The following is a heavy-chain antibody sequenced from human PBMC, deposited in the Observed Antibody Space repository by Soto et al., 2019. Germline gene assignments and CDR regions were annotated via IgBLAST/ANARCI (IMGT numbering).Heavy chain of an antibody. D-gene: IGHD5-18*01. V-gene: IGHV3-7*03. CDR1: GFTVSSYW. CDR3: ARGYSIDY. CDR2: IKQSGSET. Sequence: GGSLRISCAASGFTVSSYWMTWVRQAPGKGLEWVANIKQSGSETYYVDSVKGRFSISRDDAKNSLYLQMNTLRAEDTAVYYCARGYSIDYWGQGTLVTVSS. J-gene: IGHJ4*02.